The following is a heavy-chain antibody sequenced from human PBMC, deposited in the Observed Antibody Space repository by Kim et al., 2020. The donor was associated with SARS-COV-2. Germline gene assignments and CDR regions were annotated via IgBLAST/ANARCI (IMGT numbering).Heavy chain of an antibody. CDR3: ANLYSYGNMVDY. V-gene: IGHV3-30*18. CDR1: GFTFSSFA. D-gene: IGHD5-18*01. Sequence: GGSLRLSCAASGFTFSSFAMHWVRQAPGKGLEWVAVISYDGSNKYYADSVKGRFTISRDNSKNTLYLQMNSLRAEDTAVYYCANLYSYGNMVDYWRQGTLVTVSS. CDR2: ISYDGSNK. J-gene: IGHJ4*02.